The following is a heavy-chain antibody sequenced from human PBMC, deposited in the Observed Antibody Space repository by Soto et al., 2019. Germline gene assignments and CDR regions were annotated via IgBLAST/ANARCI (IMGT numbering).Heavy chain of an antibody. CDR2: INPNSGGT. CDR1: GYTFTGYY. Sequence: GASVKVSCKASGYTFTGYYMHWVRQAPGQGLEWMGWINPNSGGTNYVQKFQGWVTMTRDTSISTAYMELSRLRSDDTAVYYCARDWSGVYDFWSGYYPTYYYYGMDVWGQGTTVTVSS. J-gene: IGHJ6*02. V-gene: IGHV1-2*04. D-gene: IGHD3-3*01. CDR3: ARDWSGVYDFWSGYYPTYYYYGMDV.